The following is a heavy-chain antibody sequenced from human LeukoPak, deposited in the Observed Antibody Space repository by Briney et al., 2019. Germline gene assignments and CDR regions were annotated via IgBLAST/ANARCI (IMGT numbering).Heavy chain of an antibody. CDR3: ANHGTYSSSWYRAFDI. V-gene: IGHV3-30*18. CDR1: GFTFSSYG. Sequence: GGSLRLSCAASGFTFSSYGMHWVRQAPGKGLEWVAVISYDGSNKYYADSVKGRFTISRDNSKNTLYLQMNSLRAEDTAVYYCANHGTYSSSWYRAFDIWGQGIMVTVSS. D-gene: IGHD6-13*01. CDR2: ISYDGSNK. J-gene: IGHJ3*02.